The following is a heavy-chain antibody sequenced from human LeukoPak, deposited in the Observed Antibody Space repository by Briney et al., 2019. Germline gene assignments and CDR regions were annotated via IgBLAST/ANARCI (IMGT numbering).Heavy chain of an antibody. J-gene: IGHJ6*02. Sequence: YPGGSLRLSCTASGFSFGDRAMSWVRQAPGKGLEWVGFIRAKHLGGTIEYAASVKDRFSISRDDSNGIAYLHMNSLKTEDTAMYYCSRNSGTYRGYGMDVWGQGTTVTVSS. CDR1: GFSFGDRA. CDR2: IRAKHLGGTI. D-gene: IGHD1-26*01. CDR3: SRNSGTYRGYGMDV. V-gene: IGHV3-49*04.